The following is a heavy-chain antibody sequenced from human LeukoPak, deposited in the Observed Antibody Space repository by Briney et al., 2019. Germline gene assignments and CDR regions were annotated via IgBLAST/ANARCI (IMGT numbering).Heavy chain of an antibody. CDR2: IIPIFGTA. Sequence: ASVKVSCKASGGTFSSYAISWVRQAPGQGLEWMGGIIPIFGTANYAQKFQGRVTITADESTSTAYMELSSLRSEDTAVYYCARDSLGYCGGDCLYNWFDPWGQGTLVTVSS. CDR3: ARDSLGYCGGDCLYNWFDP. V-gene: IGHV1-69*13. CDR1: GGTFSSYA. J-gene: IGHJ5*02. D-gene: IGHD2-21*02.